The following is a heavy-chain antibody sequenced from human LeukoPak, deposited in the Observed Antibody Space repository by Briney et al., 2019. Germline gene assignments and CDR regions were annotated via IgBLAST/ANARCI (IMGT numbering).Heavy chain of an antibody. Sequence: SQTLSLTCTVSGGSISSGGYYWSWIRQHPGKGLEWIGYIYYSGSTYYNPSLKSRVTISVDTSKNQFSPKLSSVTAADTAVYYCARKSIAARTYYFDYWGQGTLVTVSS. V-gene: IGHV4-31*03. D-gene: IGHD6-6*01. CDR3: ARKSIAARTYYFDY. J-gene: IGHJ4*02. CDR1: GGSISSGGYY. CDR2: IYYSGST.